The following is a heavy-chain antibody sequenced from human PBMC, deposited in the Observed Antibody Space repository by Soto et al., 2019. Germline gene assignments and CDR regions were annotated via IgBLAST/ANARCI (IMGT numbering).Heavy chain of an antibody. V-gene: IGHV4-30-4*01. Sequence: QVQLQESGPGLVKPSQTLSLTCTVSGGSISSGDFCWSWIRQPPGKGLAWIGYIYYSGSTYYNPSLTSRVTISVDTSKNQFSLKLSSVTAADTAVYYCARAGGVRSNWVDPWGQGTLVTVSS. J-gene: IGHJ5*02. D-gene: IGHD3-10*01. CDR1: GGSISSGDFC. CDR3: ARAGGVRSNWVDP. CDR2: IYYSGST.